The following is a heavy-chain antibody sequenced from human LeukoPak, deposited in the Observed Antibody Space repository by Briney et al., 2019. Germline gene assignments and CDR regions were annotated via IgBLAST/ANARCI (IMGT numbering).Heavy chain of an antibody. CDR2: INHSGST. V-gene: IGHV4-34*01. D-gene: IGHD3-3*01. CDR1: GGSFSGYY. Sequence: SETLSLTCAVYGGSFSGYYWSWIRQPPGKGLKWIGEINHSGSTNYNPSLKSRVTISVDTSKNQFSLKLSSVTAADTAVYYCASLRFLEWLPPFDYWGQGTLVTVSS. J-gene: IGHJ4*02. CDR3: ASLRFLEWLPPFDY.